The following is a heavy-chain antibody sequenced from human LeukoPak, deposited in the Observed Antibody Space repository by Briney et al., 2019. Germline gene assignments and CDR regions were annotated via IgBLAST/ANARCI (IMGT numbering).Heavy chain of an antibody. V-gene: IGHV3-74*01. D-gene: IGHD3-9*01. CDR3: ARGNILTGYYLFDY. CDR1: GFTFSSYW. Sequence: GGSLRLSCAVSGFTFSSYWMHWVRQAPGKGLVWVSRINGDGSSTRDGDSVKGRFTISRDNAKNTLYLQMNSLRAEDTAVYYCARGNILTGYYLFDYWGQGTLVTVSS. J-gene: IGHJ4*02. CDR2: INGDGSST.